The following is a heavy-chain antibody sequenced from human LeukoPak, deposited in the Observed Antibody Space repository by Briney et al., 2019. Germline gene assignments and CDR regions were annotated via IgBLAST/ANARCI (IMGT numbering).Heavy chain of an antibody. Sequence: GGSLRLSCAASGFTFSSYSMNWVRQAPGKGLEWVSSISSSDSYIYYADSVKGRFTISRDNAKNSLYLQMNSLRAEDTAVYYCARVSDTAMVKDFDHWGQGTLVTVSS. CDR2: ISSSDSYI. D-gene: IGHD5-18*01. V-gene: IGHV3-21*01. CDR3: ARVSDTAMVKDFDH. CDR1: GFTFSSYS. J-gene: IGHJ4*02.